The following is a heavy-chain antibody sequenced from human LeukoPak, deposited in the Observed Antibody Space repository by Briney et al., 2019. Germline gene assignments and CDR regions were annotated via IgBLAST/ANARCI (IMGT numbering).Heavy chain of an antibody. CDR1: GGSISSGDYY. CDR3: ARGGSGSWGLATNDY. Sequence: SETLSLTCTVSGGSISSGDYYWSWIRQPPGKGLEWIGYIYYSGSTYYNPSLKSRGAISVDTSKNQFSLKLSSVTAADTAVYYCARGGSGSWGLATNDYWGQGTLVTVSS. V-gene: IGHV4-30-4*01. CDR2: IYYSGST. D-gene: IGHD3-10*01. J-gene: IGHJ4*02.